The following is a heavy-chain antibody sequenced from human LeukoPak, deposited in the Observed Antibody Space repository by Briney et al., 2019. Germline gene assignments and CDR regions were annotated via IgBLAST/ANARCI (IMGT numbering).Heavy chain of an antibody. CDR3: AKRDSSGSYYFDY. Sequence: PGGSLRLSCAASGFTFSTYAMSWVRQAPGKGLEWVSAIIGSGYRTFYADSVKGRFTISRDNSKNTLYLQMNSLRAEDTALYYCAKRDSSGSYYFDYWGQGALVIISS. J-gene: IGHJ4*02. V-gene: IGHV3-23*01. CDR1: GFTFSTYA. D-gene: IGHD6-19*01. CDR2: IIGSGYRT.